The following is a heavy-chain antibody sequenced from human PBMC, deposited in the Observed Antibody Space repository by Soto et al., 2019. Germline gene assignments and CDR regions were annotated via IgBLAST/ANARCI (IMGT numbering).Heavy chain of an antibody. CDR2: IYHGGTT. Sequence: SETLSLTCTVSCYSISSGSYWAWIRQPPGKGPEWIVSIYHGGTTFYNPSLKSRITISVDTSNNQFSLKLTSVTAADTAAYYCARVHVMVVAGSTFDYWGHGTLVTVSS. J-gene: IGHJ4*01. CDR1: CYSISSGSY. V-gene: IGHV4-38-2*02. D-gene: IGHD6-19*01. CDR3: ARVHVMVVAGSTFDY.